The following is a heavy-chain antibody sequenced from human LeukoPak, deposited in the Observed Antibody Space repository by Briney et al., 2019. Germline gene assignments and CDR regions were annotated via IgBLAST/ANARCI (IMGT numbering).Heavy chain of an antibody. J-gene: IGHJ5*02. CDR1: GYTFTSYG. Sequence: ASVKVSCKASGYTFTSYGINWVRQAPGQGLEWIGLINPTGTGTLYAQKFQGRVTMTRDMSTSTDYMELSSLRSEDTAVYYCARDNSVGDIAWWFDPWGQGTLATVSS. V-gene: IGHV1-46*01. D-gene: IGHD3-10*01. CDR3: ARDNSVGDIAWWFDP. CDR2: INPTGTGT.